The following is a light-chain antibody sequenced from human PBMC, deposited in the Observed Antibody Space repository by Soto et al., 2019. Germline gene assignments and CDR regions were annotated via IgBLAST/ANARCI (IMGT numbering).Light chain of an antibody. CDR2: DSS. Sequence: EVVMTQSPATLSVSPGETATLSCGASQSVDRSLAWYQQKPGQAPSLLIFDSSTRATGAPARFIGSGSETEFTLTIHTLQPEDRAVYYCQQYEKWPYTFGQGTKLEI. CDR3: QQYEKWPYT. V-gene: IGKV3-15*01. CDR1: QSVDRS. J-gene: IGKJ2*01.